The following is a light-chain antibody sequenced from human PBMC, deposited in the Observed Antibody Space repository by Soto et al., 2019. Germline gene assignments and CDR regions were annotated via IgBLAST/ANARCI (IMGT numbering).Light chain of an antibody. CDR1: QSVSSY. J-gene: IGKJ1*01. V-gene: IGKV3-11*01. CDR3: QQYGSSPST. CDR2: DAS. Sequence: EIVLTQSPVTLSLSPGERATLSCRASQSVSSYLTWYQQKPGQAPRLLIYDASNRATGIPARFSGSGSGTDFTLTISSLEPEDFAVYYCQQYGSSPSTFGQGTKVDIK.